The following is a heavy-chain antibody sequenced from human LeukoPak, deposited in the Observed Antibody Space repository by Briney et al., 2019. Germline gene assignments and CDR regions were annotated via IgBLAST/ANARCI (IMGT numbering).Heavy chain of an antibody. D-gene: IGHD1-26*01. CDR2: INPNSGGT. J-gene: IGHJ5*02. CDR1: GYTFTGYY. Sequence: ASVKVSCKASGYTFTGYYMHWVRQAAGQGLAWMGWINPNSGGTNYAQKFQGRVTMTRDTSISTAYMDLSRLRSEDTDVYSCERALVGATDWFGPWGQGTLVTVSS. V-gene: IGHV1-2*02. CDR3: ERALVGATDWFGP.